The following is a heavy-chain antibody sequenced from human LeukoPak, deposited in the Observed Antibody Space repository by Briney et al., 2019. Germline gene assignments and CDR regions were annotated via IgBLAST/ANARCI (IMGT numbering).Heavy chain of an antibody. V-gene: IGHV4-59*01. CDR1: GGSISSYY. J-gene: IGHJ4*02. CDR2: IYYSGST. CDR3: ARDILRFDY. Sequence: SETLSLTCTVSGGSISSYYWSWIRQPPGKGLEWIGYIYYSGSTNYNPSLKSRVTISVDTTKNQFSLKLSSVTAADTAVYYCARDILRFDYWGQGTLVTVSS.